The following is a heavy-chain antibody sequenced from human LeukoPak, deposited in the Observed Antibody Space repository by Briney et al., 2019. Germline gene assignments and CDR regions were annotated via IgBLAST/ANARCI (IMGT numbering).Heavy chain of an antibody. D-gene: IGHD3-10*01. J-gene: IGHJ3*02. CDR1: GGSISSSSYF. V-gene: IGHV4-39*01. Sequence: SETLSLTCTVSGGSISSSSYFWGWIRQPPGKGLEWIGTFYYSGSTYYNPSLKSRVTISVDTSNNQFSLKLTSVTAADTAVYYCARVGASAFDIWGPGTMVTVSS. CDR2: FYYSGST. CDR3: ARVGASAFDI.